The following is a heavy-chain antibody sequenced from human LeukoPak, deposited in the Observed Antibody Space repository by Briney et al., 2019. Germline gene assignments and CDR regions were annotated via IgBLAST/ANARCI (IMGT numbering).Heavy chain of an antibody. CDR3: ATELGYGSGRLYGMDV. Sequence: ASVKVSCKVAGYTLTELSMHWVRQAPGKGLEWRGGFDPEDGETIYAQKFQGRVTMTEDTSTDTAYMELSSLRSEDTAVYYCATELGYGSGRLYGMDVWGQGTTVTVSS. V-gene: IGHV1-24*01. J-gene: IGHJ6*02. D-gene: IGHD3-10*01. CDR2: FDPEDGET. CDR1: GYTLTELS.